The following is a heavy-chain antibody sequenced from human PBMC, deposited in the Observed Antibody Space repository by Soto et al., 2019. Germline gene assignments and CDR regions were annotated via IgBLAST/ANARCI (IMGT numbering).Heavy chain of an antibody. CDR1: GGSFSGYY. V-gene: IGHV4-34*01. CDR2: INHSGST. CDR3: ARSVVGPDY. J-gene: IGHJ4*02. D-gene: IGHD2-2*01. Sequence: PSETLSLTCAVYGGSFSGYYWSWIRQPPGKGLEWIGEINHSGSTNYNPSLKSRVTISVDTSKNQFSLKLSSVTAADTAVYYCARSVVGPDYWGQGTLVTVSS.